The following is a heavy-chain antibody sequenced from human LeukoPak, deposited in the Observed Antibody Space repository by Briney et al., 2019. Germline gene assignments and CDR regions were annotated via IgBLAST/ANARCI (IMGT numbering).Heavy chain of an antibody. Sequence: GGSLRLSCADSGFTVSNAWMSWVRQAPGKGLEWVGRIKSKTDGGTTDYAAPVKDRFTISRDDSKNTLYLRVNSLKIEDTAVYYCTTATLRPVGLWGQGTLVTVSS. D-gene: IGHD2-15*01. CDR2: IKSKTDGGTT. CDR1: GFTVSNAW. CDR3: TTATLRPVGL. V-gene: IGHV3-15*01. J-gene: IGHJ4*02.